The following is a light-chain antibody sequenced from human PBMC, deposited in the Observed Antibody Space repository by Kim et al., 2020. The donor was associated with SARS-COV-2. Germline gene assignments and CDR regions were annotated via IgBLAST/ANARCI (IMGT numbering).Light chain of an antibody. CDR2: QDN. J-gene: IGLJ3*02. CDR3: QAWDSSTAV. Sequence: SVSPGQTASITCSGDKLGEKYACWYQQKPGQSPVVVIYQDNKRPSGIPERFSGSNSGNTATLTISGTQAMDEADYYCQAWDSSTAVFGGGTQLTVL. CDR1: KLGEKY. V-gene: IGLV3-1*01.